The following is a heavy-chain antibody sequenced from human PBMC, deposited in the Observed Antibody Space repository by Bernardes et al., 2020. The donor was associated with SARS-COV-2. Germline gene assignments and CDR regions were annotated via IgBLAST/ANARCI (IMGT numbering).Heavy chain of an antibody. V-gene: IGHV3-7*03. CDR2: IKQDGSVK. CDR1: GLTFSRYW. CDR3: ARDPIAVRPTFDY. J-gene: IGHJ4*02. D-gene: IGHD6-6*01. Sequence: GGSLRLSCAASGLTFSRYWMSWVRKAPGKGLEWVANIKQDGSVKYFVDSVKGRFTISRDNAKNSLYLQMNSLRAEDTAVYYCARDPIAVRPTFDYWGRGALVTVSS.